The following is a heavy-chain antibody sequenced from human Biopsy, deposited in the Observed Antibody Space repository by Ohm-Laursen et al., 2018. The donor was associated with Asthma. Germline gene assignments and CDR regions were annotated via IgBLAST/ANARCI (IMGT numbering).Heavy chain of an antibody. D-gene: IGHD3-22*01. Sequence: GSLRLSCAASGFAGSRDHMFWVCQAPGKGLEWVSVIDSGGTSHTADSVRGRFTISRDYSKNTFYLQMHSLRAEDTAVYYCARGDSSNWSHYYFDYWGQGTLVTVSS. J-gene: IGHJ4*02. CDR3: ARGDSSNWSHYYFDY. V-gene: IGHV3-53*01. CDR1: GFAGSRDH. CDR2: IDSGGTS.